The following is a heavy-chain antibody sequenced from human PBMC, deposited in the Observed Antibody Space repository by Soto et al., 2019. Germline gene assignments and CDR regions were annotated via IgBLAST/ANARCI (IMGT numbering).Heavy chain of an antibody. J-gene: IGHJ5*02. CDR1: GYSFTSYW. CDR2: IYPGDSDT. CDR3: ARLGIAAAGETSWFDP. Sequence: PGESLKISCKVSGYSFTSYWIGWVRQMPGKGLEWMGIIYPGDSDTRYSPSFQGQVTISADKSISTAYLQWSSLKASDTAMYYCARLGIAAAGETSWFDPWGQGTLVTVS. V-gene: IGHV5-51*01. D-gene: IGHD6-13*01.